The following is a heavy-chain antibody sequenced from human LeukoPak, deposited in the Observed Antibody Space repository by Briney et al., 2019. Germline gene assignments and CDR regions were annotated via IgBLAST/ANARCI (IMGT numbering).Heavy chain of an antibody. Sequence: XGSLRLSCAASGFTFSSYAMSWIRQAPGKGLEWVSYISSSGNTIYYADSVKGRFTISRDNAKNSLYLQMNSLRAEDTAVYYCARVLTVTTYYFDYWGQGTLVTVSS. CDR2: ISSSGNTI. J-gene: IGHJ4*02. V-gene: IGHV3-11*01. CDR1: GFTFSSYA. D-gene: IGHD4-17*01. CDR3: ARVLTVTTYYFDY.